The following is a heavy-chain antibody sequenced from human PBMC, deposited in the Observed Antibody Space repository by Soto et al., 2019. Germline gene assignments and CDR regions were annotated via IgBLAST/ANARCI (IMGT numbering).Heavy chain of an antibody. V-gene: IGHV3-7*01. Sequence: WGALRLSCAASGVTFSSDWISWVRQAPGKGLEWVANIKQDGSEKYYVDSVNGRFTISRDNAKNSLYLQVNSLRAEDTAVYYCASGLPYYDFWSGYDDFDIWGQGTMVTVSS. CDR2: IKQDGSEK. CDR1: GVTFSSDW. J-gene: IGHJ3*02. CDR3: ASGLPYYDFWSGYDDFDI. D-gene: IGHD3-3*01.